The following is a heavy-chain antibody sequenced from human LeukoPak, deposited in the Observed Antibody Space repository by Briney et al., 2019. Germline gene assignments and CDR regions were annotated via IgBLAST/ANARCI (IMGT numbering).Heavy chain of an antibody. V-gene: IGHV6-1*01. CDR3: AREGSSGYLFDY. Sequence: SQTLSLTCAISGDSVSSNSATWDWIRQSPSRGLEWLGRTYYRSKWYNDYAVSLKTRITINPDTSKNQFFLQLNSVTPGDTAVYYCAREGSSGYLFDYWGQGTLVTVSS. J-gene: IGHJ4*02. CDR2: TYYRSKWYN. CDR1: GDSVSSNSAT. D-gene: IGHD3-22*01.